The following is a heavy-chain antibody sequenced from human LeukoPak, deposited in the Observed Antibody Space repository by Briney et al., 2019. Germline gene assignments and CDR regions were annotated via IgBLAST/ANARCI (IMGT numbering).Heavy chain of an antibody. Sequence: GGSLRLSCAASGFTFSSYAMSWVRQAPGKGLEWVSAISGSGGSTYYADSVKGRFTISRDNSKNTLYLQMNSLRAEDTAVYYCWGYYDSSGYSHYYYYGMDVWGQGTTVTVSS. D-gene: IGHD3-22*01. J-gene: IGHJ6*02. CDR2: ISGSGGST. CDR1: GFTFSSYA. V-gene: IGHV3-23*01. CDR3: WGYYDSSGYSHYYYYGMDV.